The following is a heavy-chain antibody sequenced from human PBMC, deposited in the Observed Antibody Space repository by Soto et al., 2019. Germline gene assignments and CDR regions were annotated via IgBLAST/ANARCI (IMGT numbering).Heavy chain of an antibody. CDR2: INHSGST. CDR3: ARGTGKYCSGGSCYYYYYYYYMDV. CDR1: GGSFSGYY. Sequence: SETLSLTCAVHGGSFSGYYWSWIRQPPGKGLEWIGEINHSGSTNYNPSIKSRDTISVDTSKNQFSLKMSSVTAADTAVYYFARGTGKYCSGGSCYYYYYYYYMDVWGKGTTVTVSS. D-gene: IGHD2-15*01. J-gene: IGHJ6*03. V-gene: IGHV4-34*01.